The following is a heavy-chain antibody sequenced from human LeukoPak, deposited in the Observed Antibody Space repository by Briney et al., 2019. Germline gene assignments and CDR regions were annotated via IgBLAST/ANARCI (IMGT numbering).Heavy chain of an antibody. CDR1: GFTFSDYY. CDR2: ISSSGSTI. D-gene: IGHD6-25*01. CDR3: ARASGYEGYYYMDV. V-gene: IGHV3-11*04. J-gene: IGHJ6*03. Sequence: GGSLRLSCAASGFTFSDYYMSWIRQALGKGLEWVSYISSSGSTIYYADSVKGRFTISRDNAKNSLYLQMNSLRAEDTAVYYCARASGYEGYYYMDVWGKGTTVTVSS.